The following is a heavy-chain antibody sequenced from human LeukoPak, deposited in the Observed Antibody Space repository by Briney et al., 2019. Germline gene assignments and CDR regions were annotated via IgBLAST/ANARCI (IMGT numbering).Heavy chain of an antibody. CDR1: GGSISSGDYY. CDR3: ARVSRDGYNYYYFDY. J-gene: IGHJ4*02. CDR2: IYYSGST. V-gene: IGHV4-30-4*01. Sequence: SQTLSLNCTVSGGSISSGDYYWSWIRQPPGKGLEWIGYIYYSGSTYYNPSLKSRVTISVDTSKDQFSLKLSSVTAADTAVYYCARVSRDGYNYYYFDYWGQGTLVTVSS. D-gene: IGHD5-24*01.